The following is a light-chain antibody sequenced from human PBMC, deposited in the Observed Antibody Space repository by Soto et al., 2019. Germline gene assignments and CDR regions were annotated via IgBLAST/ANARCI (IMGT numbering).Light chain of an antibody. V-gene: IGKV3-20*01. CDR3: QQFDTSPPMYT. CDR1: QSVSSNY. CDR2: DAS. Sequence: EIVLTQSPGTLSLSPGQRATLSCRASQSVSSNYLAWYQQKPGQAPRLLMYDASSRATGIPDRFSGSGSGTYFTLTISRLDPEDFAVYYCQQFDTSPPMYTSGQGTKLEIK. J-gene: IGKJ2*01.